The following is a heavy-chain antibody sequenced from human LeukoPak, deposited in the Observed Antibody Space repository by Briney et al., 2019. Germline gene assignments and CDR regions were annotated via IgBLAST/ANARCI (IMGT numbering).Heavy chain of an antibody. Sequence: GASLRLSCAASGFTFSNYAMSWVRQAPGKGLEWVAAILGSGGSTYYADSVKGRFTVSRDNSKSTLYLQMNSLRAEDTALYYCAKWGDYDVLTGYYVPDYWGQGTLVTVSS. J-gene: IGHJ4*02. D-gene: IGHD3-9*01. CDR1: GFTFSNYA. V-gene: IGHV3-23*01. CDR3: AKWGDYDVLTGYYVPDY. CDR2: ILGSGGST.